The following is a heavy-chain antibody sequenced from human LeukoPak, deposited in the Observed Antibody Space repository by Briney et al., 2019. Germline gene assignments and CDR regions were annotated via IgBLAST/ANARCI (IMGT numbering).Heavy chain of an antibody. J-gene: IGHJ4*02. Sequence: SETLSLTCTVSGYSISSGYYWGWIRQPPGKGLEWIGSIYHSGSTYYNPSLKSRVTISVDTSKNQFSLKLSSVTAADTAVYYCANATFDSWGQGTLVTVSS. CDR3: ANATFDS. CDR1: GYSISSGYY. V-gene: IGHV4-38-2*02. CDR2: IYHSGST.